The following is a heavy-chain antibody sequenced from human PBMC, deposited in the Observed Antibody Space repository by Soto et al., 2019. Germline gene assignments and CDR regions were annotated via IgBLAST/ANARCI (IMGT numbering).Heavy chain of an antibody. Sequence: ASVKVSCKASGYTFTGYYMHWVRQAPGQGLEWIGWINPNSGGTNYAQKFQGWVTMTRDTSISTAYMELSRLRSDATAVYYCAREGMAVEQHGHHHYYGMAVWGHGPWVTVSS. V-gene: IGHV1-2*04. J-gene: IGHJ6*02. D-gene: IGHD6-13*01. CDR2: INPNSGGT. CDR3: AREGMAVEQHGHHHYYGMAV. CDR1: GYTFTGYY.